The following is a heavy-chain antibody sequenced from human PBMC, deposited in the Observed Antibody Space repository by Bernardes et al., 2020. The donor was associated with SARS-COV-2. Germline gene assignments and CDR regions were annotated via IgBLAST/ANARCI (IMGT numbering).Heavy chain of an antibody. CDR3: AKTISPQLPPWYGMDA. CDR1: GFMFNGSS. Sequence: GGSLRLSCAASGFMFNGSSIHWVRQASGRGLEWVGRIRSKTNNYATTHAASVKGRFTISRDDSRNMAYLHMNSLRADDTAVYYCAKTISPQLPPWYGMDAWGQGTTVTVSS. V-gene: IGHV3-73*01. J-gene: IGHJ6*02. CDR2: IRSKTNNYAT. D-gene: IGHD3-9*01.